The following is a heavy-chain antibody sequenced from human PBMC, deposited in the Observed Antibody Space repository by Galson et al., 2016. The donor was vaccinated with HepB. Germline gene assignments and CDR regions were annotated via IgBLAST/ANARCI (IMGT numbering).Heavy chain of an antibody. V-gene: IGHV3-7*01. CDR3: ARDRSSSSWYLGAFDI. J-gene: IGHJ3*02. Sequence: SLRLSCAASGFTFSTYWMSWVRQAPGKGLEWVANMNPDGTQKNYVDSVRGRFTISRDNSKNTLYLQMNRLRAEDTAVYYCARDRSSSSWYLGAFDIWGQGTMVTVSS. D-gene: IGHD6-13*01. CDR2: MNPDGTQK. CDR1: GFTFSTYW.